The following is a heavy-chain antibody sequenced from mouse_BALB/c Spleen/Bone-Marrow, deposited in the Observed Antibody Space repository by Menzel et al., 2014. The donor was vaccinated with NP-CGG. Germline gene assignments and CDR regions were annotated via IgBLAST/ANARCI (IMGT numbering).Heavy chain of an antibody. D-gene: IGHD1-1*01. Sequence: DVMLVESGGGLVQPGGSLKLSCAASGFTFSSYTMSWVRQTPEKRLEWVAYISNGGGSTYYPDTVKGRFTISRDNAKNTLYLQMSSLRSEDTAMYYCARRGCYGSRAMDYWGQGTSVTVSS. CDR3: ARRGCYGSRAMDY. CDR2: ISNGGGST. J-gene: IGHJ4*01. CDR1: GFTFSSYT. V-gene: IGHV5-12-2*01.